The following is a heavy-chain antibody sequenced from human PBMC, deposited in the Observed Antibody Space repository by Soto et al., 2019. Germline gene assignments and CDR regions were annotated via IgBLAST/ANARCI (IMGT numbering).Heavy chain of an antibody. D-gene: IGHD1-26*01. Sequence: PSETLSLTCAFSVYSISSGYYCGWIRQPPGKGLEWIGSIYHSGSTYYNPSLKSRVTISVDTSKNQFSLKLSSVTAADTAVYYCARGEGRGSGSYNRDDAFDIWGQGTMVTV. J-gene: IGHJ3*02. CDR1: VYSISSGYY. CDR2: IYHSGST. CDR3: ARGEGRGSGSYNRDDAFDI. V-gene: IGHV4-38-2*01.